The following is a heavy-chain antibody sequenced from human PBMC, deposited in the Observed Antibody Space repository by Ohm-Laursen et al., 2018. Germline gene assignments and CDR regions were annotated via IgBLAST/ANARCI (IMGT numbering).Heavy chain of an antibody. V-gene: IGHV3-48*03. CDR2: ISSSGNTI. J-gene: IGHJ3*02. D-gene: IGHD4-11*01. CDR1: GFTLSSYE. Sequence: SLRLSCAASGFTLSSYEVNWVRQAPGKGLEWLSYISSSGNTIYYADPVKGRFTISRDNAKNSVYLQMNSLRAEDTAVYYCARDRVPYRREDAFDIWGQGTMVTVSS. CDR3: ARDRVPYRREDAFDI.